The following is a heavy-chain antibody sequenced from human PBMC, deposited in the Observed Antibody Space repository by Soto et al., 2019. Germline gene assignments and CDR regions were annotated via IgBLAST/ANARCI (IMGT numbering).Heavy chain of an antibody. Sequence: QVQLQESGPGLVKPSGTLSLTCAVSSGSISSDNWWSWVRQPPGKGLEDIGEIYHSGSTNYNPSLKSRVTISVDKSKNQFSLKLSSVTAADTAVYYCARRPTTVTTDYFDYWGQGTLVTVSS. CDR3: ARRPTTVTTDYFDY. CDR1: SGSISSDNW. CDR2: IYHSGST. V-gene: IGHV4-4*02. J-gene: IGHJ4*02. D-gene: IGHD4-17*01.